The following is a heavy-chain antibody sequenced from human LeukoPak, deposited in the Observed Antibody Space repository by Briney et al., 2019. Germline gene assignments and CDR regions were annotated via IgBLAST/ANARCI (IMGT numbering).Heavy chain of an antibody. Sequence: ASVKVSCKVSGYTLTELSMHWVRQAPGKGLEWMGGFDPEDGETIYTQNLQGRVTMTEDTSTDTAYMELSRLRSDDTAVYYCARDHPWIQLWSFDYWGQGTLVTVSS. CDR2: FDPEDGET. D-gene: IGHD5-18*01. CDR1: GYTLTELS. V-gene: IGHV1-24*01. J-gene: IGHJ4*02. CDR3: ARDHPWIQLWSFDY.